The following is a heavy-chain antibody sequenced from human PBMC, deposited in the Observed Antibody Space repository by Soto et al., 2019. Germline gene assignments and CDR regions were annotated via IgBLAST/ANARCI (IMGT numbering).Heavy chain of an antibody. V-gene: IGHV5-51*01. CDR1: GYNFAGYW. CDR2: IYPSDSDT. D-gene: IGHD3-3*01. CDR3: ARGGVSTRTFDY. Sequence: GESLKISCKGSGYNFAGYWIAWVRQMPGKGLELMGIIYPSDSDTRYRPSFQGQLTISADKSISSAYLQWSRLRASDTAMYYCARGGVSTRTFDYWGQGTPVTVSS. J-gene: IGHJ4*02.